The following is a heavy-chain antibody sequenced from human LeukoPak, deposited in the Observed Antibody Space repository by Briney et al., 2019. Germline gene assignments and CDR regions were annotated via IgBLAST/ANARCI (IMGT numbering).Heavy chain of an antibody. CDR2: IRSKANSYAT. Sequence: GSLKLSCAASGFTFSGPAMHWVRQASGKGLEWVGRIRSKANSYATAYAASVKGRFTISRDDSKNTAYLQMNSLKTEDTAVYYCTRRDYYDSSGLDYWGQGTLVTVSS. D-gene: IGHD3-22*01. V-gene: IGHV3-73*01. CDR3: TRRDYYDSSGLDY. CDR1: GFTFSGPA. J-gene: IGHJ4*02.